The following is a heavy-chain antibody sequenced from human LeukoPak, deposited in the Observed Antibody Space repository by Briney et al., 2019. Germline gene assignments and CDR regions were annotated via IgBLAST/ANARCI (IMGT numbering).Heavy chain of an antibody. D-gene: IGHD3-22*01. CDR1: GYTFTSYG. J-gene: IGHJ1*01. V-gene: IGHV1-18*01. CDR2: ISAYNGNT. Sequence: ASVKVSCKASGYTFTSYGISWVRQAPGQGLEWMGWISAYNGNTNYAQKLQGRVTMTTDTSTSTAYMELRSLRSDDTAVYYCASSYYDSSGYHPEYFQHWGQGTLVTVSS. CDR3: ASSYYDSSGYHPEYFQH.